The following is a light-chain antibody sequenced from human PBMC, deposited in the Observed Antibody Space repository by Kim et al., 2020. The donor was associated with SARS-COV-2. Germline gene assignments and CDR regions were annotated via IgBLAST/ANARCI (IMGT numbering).Light chain of an antibody. J-gene: IGKJ1*01. CDR3: QQYNSYPWT. CDR2: DAS. CDR1: QSISSW. Sequence: ASVGDRVTITCRASQSISSWLTWYQQKPGKAPNLLIYDASSLQSGVPSRFSGSGSGTEFTLTISSLQADDFATYYCQQYNSYPWTFGQGTKVDIK. V-gene: IGKV1-5*01.